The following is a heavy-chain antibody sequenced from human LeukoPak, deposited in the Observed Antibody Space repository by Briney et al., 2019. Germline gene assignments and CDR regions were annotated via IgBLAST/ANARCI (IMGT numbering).Heavy chain of an antibody. Sequence: ASVKVSCKASGGTFSSYAISWVRQAPGQGLEWMGRIIPIFGTANYAQKLQGRVTITTDESTSTAYMELSSLRSEDTAVYYCARVRLTYYYYMDVWGKGTTVTVSS. J-gene: IGHJ6*03. CDR1: GGTFSSYA. CDR3: ARVRLTYYYYMDV. CDR2: IIPIFGTA. V-gene: IGHV1-69*05. D-gene: IGHD1-1*01.